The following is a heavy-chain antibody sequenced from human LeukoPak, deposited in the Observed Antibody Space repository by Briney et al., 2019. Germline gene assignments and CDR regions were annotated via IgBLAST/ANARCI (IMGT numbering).Heavy chain of an antibody. CDR3: AYSSGYYH. J-gene: IGHJ5*02. Sequence: GSLRLSCSASGFTFSSYAMHRVRQAPGKGLEYVSAISSNGGITYYADSVKGRFTISRDNSKNTLYLQMSSLRPEDTAVYYCAYSSGYYHWGQGTLVTVSP. CDR2: ISSNGGIT. CDR1: GFTFSSYA. V-gene: IGHV3-64D*06. D-gene: IGHD3-22*01.